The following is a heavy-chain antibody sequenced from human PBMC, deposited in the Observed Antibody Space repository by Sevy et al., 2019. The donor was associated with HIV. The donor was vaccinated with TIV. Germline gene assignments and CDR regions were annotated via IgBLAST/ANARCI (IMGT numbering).Heavy chain of an antibody. CDR2: IKRDGSEK. J-gene: IGHJ6*02. CDR3: ARDCSSTNCLWGLDV. V-gene: IGHV3-7*03. Sequence: GGSLRLSCAASGFTFSSYWMTWVRQAPGKGLEWVANIKRDGSEKYYVDSVKGRFTISRDNAKNSLFLQMNSLTAEDTAIYYCARDCSSTNCLWGLDVWGQGTTVTVSS. D-gene: IGHD2-2*01. CDR1: GFTFSSYW.